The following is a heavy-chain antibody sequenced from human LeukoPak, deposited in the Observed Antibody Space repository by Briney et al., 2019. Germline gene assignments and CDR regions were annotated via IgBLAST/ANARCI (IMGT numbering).Heavy chain of an antibody. CDR2: IYYSGST. CDR1: GGSISSYY. V-gene: IGHV4-59*01. CDR3: ARGDDYGPLPFDY. Sequence: PSETLSLTXTVSGGSISSYYWSWIRQPPGKGLEWIGYIYYSGSTNYNPSLKSRVTISVDTSKNQFSLKLGSVTAADTAVYYCARGDDYGPLPFDYWGQGTLVTVSS. J-gene: IGHJ4*02. D-gene: IGHD4-17*01.